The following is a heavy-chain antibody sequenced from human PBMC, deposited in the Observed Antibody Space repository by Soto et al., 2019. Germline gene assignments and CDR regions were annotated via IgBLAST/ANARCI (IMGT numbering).Heavy chain of an antibody. J-gene: IGHJ4*02. CDR1: GFPFSSYA. Sequence: GCLRLAGAASGFPFSSYAMSGVRQAPGKGLEWVSAISGSGSNTYYADSAKGRLFISRDASTDTLYLQLNGLRAEDTAVYYCAKAPNTYYEDRGGYYCLQGFDSWGQGALVTVYS. V-gene: IGHV3-23*01. CDR3: AKAPNTYYEDRGGYYCLQGFDS. D-gene: IGHD3-22*01. CDR2: ISGSGSNT.